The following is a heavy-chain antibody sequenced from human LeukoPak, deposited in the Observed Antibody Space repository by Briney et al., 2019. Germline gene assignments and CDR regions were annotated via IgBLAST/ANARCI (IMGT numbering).Heavy chain of an antibody. Sequence: SETLPLTCAVYGGSFSGYYWSWIRQPPGKGLEWIGEINHSGSTNYNPSLKSRVTISVDTSKNQFSLKLSSVTAADTAVYYCARGPYDSLTWLEYYFDYWGQGTLVTVSS. CDR3: ARGPYDSLTWLEYYFDY. V-gene: IGHV4-34*01. D-gene: IGHD3-9*01. J-gene: IGHJ4*02. CDR1: GGSFSGYY. CDR2: INHSGST.